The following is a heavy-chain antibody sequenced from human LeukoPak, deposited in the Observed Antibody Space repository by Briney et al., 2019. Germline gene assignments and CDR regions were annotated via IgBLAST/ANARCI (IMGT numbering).Heavy chain of an antibody. J-gene: IGHJ4*02. Sequence: PGGSLRLSRAASGFTVSSNYMSWVRQAPGKGLEWVSVIYSGGSTYYADSVKGRFTISRDNSKNTLYLQMNSLRAEDTAVYYCASPGLVWFGELPLDYWGQGTLVTVSS. V-gene: IGHV3-66*01. CDR1: GFTVSSNY. D-gene: IGHD3-10*01. CDR2: IYSGGST. CDR3: ASPGLVWFGELPLDY.